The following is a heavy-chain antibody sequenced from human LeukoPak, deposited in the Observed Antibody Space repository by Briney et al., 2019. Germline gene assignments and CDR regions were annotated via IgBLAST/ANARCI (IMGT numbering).Heavy chain of an antibody. J-gene: IGHJ4*02. CDR3: AKDRDDYGDADY. D-gene: IGHD4-17*01. Sequence: PGGSLRLSCAASRFTFRNYAMSWVRQAPGKGLEGVSGISNVGRSKYYAESVKCRFTISRDNSKNTVHLQMNSLRAEDTAVYYCAKDRDDYGDADYWGQGTLVAVSS. V-gene: IGHV3-23*01. CDR2: ISNVGRSK. CDR1: RFTFRNYA.